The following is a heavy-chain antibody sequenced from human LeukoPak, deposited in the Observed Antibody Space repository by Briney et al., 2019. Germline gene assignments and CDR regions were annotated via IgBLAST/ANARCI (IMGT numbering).Heavy chain of an antibody. CDR3: ARDLSGSYAGFDY. J-gene: IGHJ4*02. Sequence: GGSLRLSCAVSGFTFSSYSMNWVRQAPGKGLEWVSYISSSSSTIYYADSVKGRFTISRDNAKNSLYLQMNSLRAEDTAVYYCARDLSGSYAGFDYWGQGTLVTVSS. V-gene: IGHV3-48*01. CDR1: GFTFSSYS. CDR2: ISSSSSTI. D-gene: IGHD1-26*01.